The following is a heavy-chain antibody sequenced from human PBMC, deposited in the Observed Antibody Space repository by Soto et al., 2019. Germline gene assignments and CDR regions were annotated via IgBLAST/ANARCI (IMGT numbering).Heavy chain of an antibody. D-gene: IGHD3-22*01. CDR1: GFTFSSYA. CDR3: ARDYYKYYDSSGYYRSPAY. J-gene: IGHJ4*02. CDR2: ISYDGSDK. V-gene: IGHV3-30-3*01. Sequence: GGSLRLSCAASGFTFSSYAMHWVRQAPGKGLEWVALISYDGSDKDYADSVKGRFTISRDNSRNTLLLHMNSLRAEDTAVYYCARDYYKYYDSSGYYRSPAYWGQGTLVTVSS.